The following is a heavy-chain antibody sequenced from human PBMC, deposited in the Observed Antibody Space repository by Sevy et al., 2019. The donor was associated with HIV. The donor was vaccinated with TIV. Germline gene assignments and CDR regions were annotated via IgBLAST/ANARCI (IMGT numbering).Heavy chain of an antibody. CDR3: ARTLYYYDSSGYYYGGVKGYYFDY. J-gene: IGHJ4*02. D-gene: IGHD3-22*01. CDR2: IKQDGSEK. Sequence: GGPLRLSCAASGFTFSSYWMSWVRQAPGKGLEWVANIKQDGSEKYYVDSVKGRFTISRDNAKNSLYLQMNSLRAEDTAVYYCARTLYYYDSSGYYYGGVKGYYFDYWGQGTLVTVSS. V-gene: IGHV3-7*01. CDR1: GFTFSSYW.